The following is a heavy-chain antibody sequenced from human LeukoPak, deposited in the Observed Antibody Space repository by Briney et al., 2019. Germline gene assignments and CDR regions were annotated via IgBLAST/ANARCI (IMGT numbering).Heavy chain of an antibody. CDR1: GYTFTSYD. J-gene: IGHJ4*02. Sequence: GASVKVSCKASGYTFTSYDINWVRQATGQGLEWMGWINPNSGGTNYAQKFQGRVTMTRDTSISTAYMELSRLRSDDTAVYYCARWYYYDSSGLRFDYWGQGTLVTVSS. V-gene: IGHV1-2*02. D-gene: IGHD3-22*01. CDR2: INPNSGGT. CDR3: ARWYYYDSSGLRFDY.